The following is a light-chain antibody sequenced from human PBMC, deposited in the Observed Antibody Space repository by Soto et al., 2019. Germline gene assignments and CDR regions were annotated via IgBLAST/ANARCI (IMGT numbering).Light chain of an antibody. V-gene: IGKV1-5*01. J-gene: IGKJ4*01. CDR1: QSVTSR. CDR2: GAS. Sequence: DIQMTQSPSTLSASVGDRVTITCRASQSVTSRLAWYQQKPGKAPKLLIYGASNLESGVPSRFSGSGSGTEFTLTISSLQPDDFAADSCQQYNSYSLTFGGGTTVEIK. CDR3: QQYNSYSLT.